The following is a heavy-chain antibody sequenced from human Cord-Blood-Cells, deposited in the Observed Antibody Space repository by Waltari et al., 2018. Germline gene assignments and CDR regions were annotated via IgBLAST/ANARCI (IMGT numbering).Heavy chain of an antibody. CDR1: GFTFSSYR. V-gene: IGHV3-7*01. J-gene: IGHJ2*01. D-gene: IGHD2-15*01. Sequence: EVQLVESGGGLVQPGGSLRLSCAASGFTFSSYRMRWVRQGPGKGMGGVDNIKQDGSEKYYVDSVKGRFTISRDNAKNSLYLQMNSLRAEDTAVYYCARDNRGYCSGGSCYSVDWYFDLWGRGTLVTVSS. CDR2: IKQDGSEK. CDR3: ARDNRGYCSGGSCYSVDWYFDL.